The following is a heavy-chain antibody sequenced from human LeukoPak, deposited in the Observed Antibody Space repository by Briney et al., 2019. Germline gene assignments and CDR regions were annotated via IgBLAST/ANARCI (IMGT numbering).Heavy chain of an antibody. D-gene: IGHD2-2*01. J-gene: IGHJ4*02. CDR1: GYTFTGYY. Sequence: ASVKVSCKASGYTFTGYYMHWVRQAPGQGLEWMGWISADNGNTNYVQKFQGRVTMTTDTSTSTAYMELRSLRSDDTAVYYCARALYHTFDYWGQGTLVTVSS. CDR2: ISADNGNT. V-gene: IGHV1-18*04. CDR3: ARALYHTFDY.